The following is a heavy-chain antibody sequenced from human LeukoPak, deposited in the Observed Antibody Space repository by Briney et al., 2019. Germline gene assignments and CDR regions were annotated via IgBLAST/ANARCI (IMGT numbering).Heavy chain of an antibody. J-gene: IGHJ6*02. D-gene: IGHD3-10*01. Sequence: GGSLRLSCGASIFPFRGYSMNWVRQAPGKGLEWVSSITSSSSHIYYADSVKGRFTISRDNAKNSLYLQMNSLRAEARAGYYLSRVQSTTMVSYGMDVWGQGTTVTVS. CDR2: ITSSSSHI. V-gene: IGHV3-21*01. CDR3: SRVQSTTMVSYGMDV. CDR1: IFPFRGYS.